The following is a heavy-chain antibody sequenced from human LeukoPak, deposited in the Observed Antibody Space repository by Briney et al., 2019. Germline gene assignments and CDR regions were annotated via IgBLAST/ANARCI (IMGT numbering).Heavy chain of an antibody. CDR1: GYTFSSYA. Sequence: ASVKVSCKASGYTFSSYAMHWVRQAPGQRLEWMGWINIGNGNTKYSQKFQGRVTITRDTSASTAYMELSSLRSEDTAVYYCARDFGGAWAATSDPYYGMDVWGKGTTVTVSS. V-gene: IGHV1-3*04. D-gene: IGHD2-15*01. J-gene: IGHJ6*04. CDR2: INIGNGNT. CDR3: ARDFGGAWAATSDPYYGMDV.